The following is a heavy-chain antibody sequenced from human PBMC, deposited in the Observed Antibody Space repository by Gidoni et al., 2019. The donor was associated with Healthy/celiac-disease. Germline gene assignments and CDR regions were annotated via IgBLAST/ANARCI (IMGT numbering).Heavy chain of an antibody. CDR2: ISSSSSYI. J-gene: IGHJ6*02. Sequence: EVQLVESGGGLVKHGRSLRLSCAASGFTFVSYSMNWVREAQGKGLEWVSSISSSSSYIYYADSVKGRFTISRDNAKNSLYLQMNILRAEDTAVYYCARAQIVVLYYYYGMDVWGQGTTVTVSS. V-gene: IGHV3-21*01. CDR1: GFTFVSYS. D-gene: IGHD2-21*01. CDR3: ARAQIVVLYYYYGMDV.